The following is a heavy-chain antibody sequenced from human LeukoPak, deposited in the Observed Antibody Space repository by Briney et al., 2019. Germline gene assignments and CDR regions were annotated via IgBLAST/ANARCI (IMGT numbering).Heavy chain of an antibody. CDR3: ARFGDGSGSYSPIDY. D-gene: IGHD3-10*01. CDR1: GGSIRGSNYY. Sequence: NPSETLSLTCTVSGGSIRGSNYYWGWIRQPPGKGLQWIGGIYYTGSTYYNPSLKSRVTISVDTSKNQFSLKLSSVTAADTAVYYCARFGDGSGSYSPIDYWGQGTLVTVSS. CDR2: IYYTGST. V-gene: IGHV4-39*01. J-gene: IGHJ4*02.